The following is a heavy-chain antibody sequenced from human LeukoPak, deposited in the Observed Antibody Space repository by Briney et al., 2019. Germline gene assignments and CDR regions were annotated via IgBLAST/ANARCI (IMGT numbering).Heavy chain of an antibody. CDR2: IYTSGST. CDR3: ARPLDTTFFNAFDI. Sequence: SQTLSLTCTVSGDSISSNNYYWSWIRQPAGKALEWIGRIYTSGSTNYNPSLKSRVTISVDTSKNQFSLKLTSVTAADTAVYYCARPLDTTFFNAFDIWGQGTMVTVSS. CDR1: GDSISSNNYY. J-gene: IGHJ3*02. V-gene: IGHV4-61*02. D-gene: IGHD2/OR15-2a*01.